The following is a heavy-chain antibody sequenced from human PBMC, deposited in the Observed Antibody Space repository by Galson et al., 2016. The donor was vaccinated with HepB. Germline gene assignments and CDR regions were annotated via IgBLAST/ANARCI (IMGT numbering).Heavy chain of an antibody. CDR2: TNGGGGST. J-gene: IGHJ6*02. CDR1: GFTLTTYA. V-gene: IGHV3-23*01. D-gene: IGHD3-10*01. CDR3: VRVHDVTLNHLLGALDV. Sequence: SLRLSCAASGFTLTTYAMSWVRQTPGKGLEWVSGTNGGGGSTYVANSVKGRFTISRDISKSALYLQMNSLRGEDAGVYYCVRVHDVTLNHLLGALDVWGQGTTVAVSS.